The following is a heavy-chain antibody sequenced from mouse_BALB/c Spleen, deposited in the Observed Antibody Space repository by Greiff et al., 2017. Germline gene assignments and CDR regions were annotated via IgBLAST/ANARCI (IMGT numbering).Heavy chain of an antibody. CDR3: TRDGYYQYYFDY. D-gene: IGHD2-3*01. Sequence: EVQVVESGGGLVQPGGSMKLSCVASGFTFSNYWMNWVRQSPEKGLEWVAEIRLKSNNYATHYAESVKGRFTISRDDSKSSVYLQMNNLRAEDTGIYYCTRDGYYQYYFDYWGQGTTLTVSS. V-gene: IGHV6-6*02. CDR1: GFTFSNYW. J-gene: IGHJ2*01. CDR2: IRLKSNNYAT.